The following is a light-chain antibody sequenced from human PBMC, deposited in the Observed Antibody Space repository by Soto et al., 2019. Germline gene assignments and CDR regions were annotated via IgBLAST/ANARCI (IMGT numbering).Light chain of an antibody. CDR3: SAYAGSNTFG. CDR1: SSDVGDNY. V-gene: IGLV2-8*01. CDR2: EVT. J-gene: IGLJ1*01. Sequence: QSALAQHPSASWSPGQSVTISCTGTSSDVGDNYVSWYQQHLGKAPKLIIYEVTLRPSGVPYRFSGSKSGNTDSLTVSGLQADYEAEYYCSAYAGSNTFGFGTGTKLTVL.